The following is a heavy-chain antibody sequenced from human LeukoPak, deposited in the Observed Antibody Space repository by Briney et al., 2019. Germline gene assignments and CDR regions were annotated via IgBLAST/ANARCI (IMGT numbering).Heavy chain of an antibody. J-gene: IGHJ6*03. Sequence: GASVKVSCKASGGTFNSNALSWVRQAPGQGLEWMGGIIPVFGTTKYAQKFQGRVTITTDESTSTAYMELSSLRSEDTAVYYCARDSSGMSGSLYYYYYMDVWGKGTSVIVSS. CDR2: IIPVFGTT. CDR3: ARDSSGMSGSLYYYYYMDV. D-gene: IGHD3-3*01. V-gene: IGHV1-69*05. CDR1: GGTFNSNA.